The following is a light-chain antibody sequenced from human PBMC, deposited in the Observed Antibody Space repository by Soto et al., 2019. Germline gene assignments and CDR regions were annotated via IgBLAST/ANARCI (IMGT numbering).Light chain of an antibody. Sequence: DIQMTQSPASLSSSVGERVTITCRTSQSITNYLTWYQQKPGKAPKLLIFAASTLQSGVPSRFSGSGSGTDFTLTISTLQPEDFSTYYCQQRHSAPVTFGQGTRVEIK. CDR3: QQRHSAPVT. V-gene: IGKV1-39*01. CDR1: QSITNY. CDR2: AAS. J-gene: IGKJ1*01.